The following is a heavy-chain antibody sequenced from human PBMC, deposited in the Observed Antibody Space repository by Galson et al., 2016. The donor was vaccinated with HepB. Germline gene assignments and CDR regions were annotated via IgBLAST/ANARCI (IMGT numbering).Heavy chain of an antibody. CDR1: GFSLSANGVG. J-gene: IGHJ3*01. D-gene: IGHD2-15*01. Sequence: PALVKPTQTLTLTCSVSGFSLSANGVGVAWIHQPPGKALEWLALLYWDDDTRYSASLKSRLTISKDTSKNQVVLTMTEMDPVDRATYYCSRRPGGPSSDAFVVWVPGAMVTVSS. CDR3: SRRPGGPSSDAFVV. CDR2: LYWDDDT. V-gene: IGHV2-5*02.